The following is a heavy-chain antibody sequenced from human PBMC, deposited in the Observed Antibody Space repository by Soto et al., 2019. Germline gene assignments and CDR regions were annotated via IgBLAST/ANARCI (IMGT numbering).Heavy chain of an antibody. Sequence: PGGSLRLSCAASGFTFGDYWMHWVRQSPTKGLVWVSSIKYDESRTIYADAVKGRFTISRDNAKNTVYLQMSSLSAEDTAVYYCARDEGNAMVRGYDQWGKGTLVTVSS. CDR2: IKYDESRT. CDR3: ARDEGNAMVRGYDQ. J-gene: IGHJ4*02. V-gene: IGHV3-74*01. D-gene: IGHD3-10*01. CDR1: GFTFGDYW.